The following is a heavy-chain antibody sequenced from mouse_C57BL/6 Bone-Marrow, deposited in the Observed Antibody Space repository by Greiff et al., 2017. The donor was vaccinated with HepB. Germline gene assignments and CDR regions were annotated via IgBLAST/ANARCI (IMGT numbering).Heavy chain of an antibody. CDR2: IDPSDSYT. CDR1: GYTFTSYW. V-gene: IGHV1-50*01. D-gene: IGHD1-1*01. J-gene: IGHJ4*01. Sequence: QVQLQHSGAELVKPGASVKLSCKASGYTFTSYWMQWVKQRPGQGLEWIGEIDPSDSYTNYNQKFKGKATLTVDTSSSTAYMQLSSLTSEDSAVYYCASLREAMDYWGQGTSVTVSS. CDR3: ASLREAMDY.